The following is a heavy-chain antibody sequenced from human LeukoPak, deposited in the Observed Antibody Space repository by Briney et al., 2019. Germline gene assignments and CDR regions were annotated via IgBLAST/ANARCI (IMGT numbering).Heavy chain of an antibody. CDR3: AKVQRSDFDMNFDS. V-gene: IGHV3-23*01. J-gene: IGHJ4*02. CDR2: ISASDDHT. CDR1: GFTFSSYV. Sequence: PGGSLRLSCAASGFTFSSYVMNWLRQAPGEGLEWVSTISASDDHTFYADSVKGRFTISRDNSKNTVYLQMNSLRAGDTAVYYCAKVQRSDFDMNFDSWGQGTLVTVSS. D-gene: IGHD5-12*01.